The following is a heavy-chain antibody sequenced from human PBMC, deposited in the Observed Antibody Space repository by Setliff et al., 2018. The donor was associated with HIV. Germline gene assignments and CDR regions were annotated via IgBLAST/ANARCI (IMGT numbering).Heavy chain of an antibody. CDR2: IYGGGTT. CDR3: ATDPRRLSY. V-gene: IGHV3-66*01. CDR1: GFTVSSNY. J-gene: IGHJ4*02. D-gene: IGHD2-21*01. Sequence: GGSLRLSCAASGFTVSSNYMSWVRQAPGKGLEWVSVIYGGGTTHYADSVKGRFTISRDNSKNTVYLQMNSLRAEDTAVYYCATDPRRLSYWGQGTLVNVSS.